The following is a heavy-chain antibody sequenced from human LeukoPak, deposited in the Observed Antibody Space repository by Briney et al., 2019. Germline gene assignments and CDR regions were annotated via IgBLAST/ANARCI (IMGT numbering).Heavy chain of an antibody. D-gene: IGHD2-15*01. CDR3: AVYCSGGSCFAGDFDY. J-gene: IGHJ4*02. Sequence: GASVKVSCKASGYTFTSYGISWVRQAPGQGREWMGWISAYNGNTNYAQKLQGRVTMTTDTSTRTGYMELRSLRSDDTAVYYCAVYCSGGSCFAGDFDYWGQGTLVTVSS. CDR2: ISAYNGNT. CDR1: GYTFTSYG. V-gene: IGHV1-18*01.